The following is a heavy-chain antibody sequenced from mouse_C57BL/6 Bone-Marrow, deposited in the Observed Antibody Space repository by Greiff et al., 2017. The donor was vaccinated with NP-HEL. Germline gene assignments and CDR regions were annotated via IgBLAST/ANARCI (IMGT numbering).Heavy chain of an antibody. Sequence: QVQLQQSGAELVRPGASVKLSCKASGYTFTDYYINWVKQRPGQGLEWIARIYPGSGNTYYNEKFKGKATLTAEKSSSTAYMQLSSLTSEDSAVYFCARYGNYKDYYAMDDWGQGTSVTVSS. D-gene: IGHD2-1*01. CDR3: ARYGNYKDYYAMDD. CDR2: IYPGSGNT. V-gene: IGHV1-76*01. CDR1: GYTFTDYY. J-gene: IGHJ4*01.